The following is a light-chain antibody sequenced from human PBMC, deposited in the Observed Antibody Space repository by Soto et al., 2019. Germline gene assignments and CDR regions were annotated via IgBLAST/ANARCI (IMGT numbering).Light chain of an antibody. CDR3: QSYDSSLRGV. V-gene: IGLV1-40*01. CDR2: DIN. CDR1: SSNIGARFD. Sequence: QSVLTQPPSVSGAPGQRVTISCTGSSSNIGARFDVHWYQQLPGRAPKLLIYDINNRPSGVPDRFSGSRSGTSASLAITGLQAEDEADYYCQSYDSSLRGVFGTGTKVTVL. J-gene: IGLJ1*01.